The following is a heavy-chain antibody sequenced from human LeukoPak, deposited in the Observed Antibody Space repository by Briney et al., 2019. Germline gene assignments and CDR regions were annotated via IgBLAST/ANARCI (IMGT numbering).Heavy chain of an antibody. CDR1: GFTFSSYW. V-gene: IGHV3-7*01. CDR3: ARDTGGGYSCYDC. Sequence: GGSLRLACAASGFTFSSYWMTWIRQAPGRGLEWVANIKQDGSEKYYVDSVKGRFTISRDNAKNSLYLQMNSLRAEDTAVYYCARDTGGGYSCYDCWGQGTLVTVSS. D-gene: IGHD5-18*01. CDR2: IKQDGSEK. J-gene: IGHJ4*02.